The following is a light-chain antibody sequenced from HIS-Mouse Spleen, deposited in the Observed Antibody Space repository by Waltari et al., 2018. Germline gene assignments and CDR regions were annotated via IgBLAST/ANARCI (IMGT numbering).Light chain of an antibody. J-gene: IGLJ2*01. Sequence: QSALTQPASVSGSPGQSITISCTGTSRDVGSYNLVSWYQQHPGKAPKLMIYAGSKRPSGVSNRFSGSKSGNTASLTISGLQAEDEADYYCCSYAGSSTYVVFGGGTKLTVL. V-gene: IGLV2-23*01. CDR1: SRDVGSYNL. CDR2: AGS. CDR3: CSYAGSSTYVV.